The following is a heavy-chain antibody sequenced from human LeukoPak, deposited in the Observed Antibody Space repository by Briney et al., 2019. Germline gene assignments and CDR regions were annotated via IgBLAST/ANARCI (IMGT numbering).Heavy chain of an antibody. V-gene: IGHV1-8*01. CDR1: GYTFTNYD. Sequence: ASVKVSCKASGYTFTNYDINWVRQATGQGLEWMGYMKPNSGNTGYAQKFQGRVTMTRDTSISTAYMELSSLRSEDTAVYYCARETPSRYFDYWGQGTLVTVSS. CDR2: MKPNSGNT. D-gene: IGHD4-23*01. CDR3: ARETPSRYFDY. J-gene: IGHJ4*02.